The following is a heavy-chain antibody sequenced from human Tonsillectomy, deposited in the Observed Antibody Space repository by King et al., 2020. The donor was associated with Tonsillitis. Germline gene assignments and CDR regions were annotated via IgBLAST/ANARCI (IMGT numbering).Heavy chain of an antibody. CDR3: TTGLSVPADYLYYYMDV. CDR1: GFTFSNAW. J-gene: IGHJ6*03. V-gene: IGHV3-15*07. CDR2: IKSETYGGTT. Sequence: VQLVESGGGLVKPGESLRLSCAASGFTFSNAWFNWVRQAQGGGLEWVGRIKSETYGGTTDYAAPVKGRFTISRDDSTNTLHLQMNSLKTEDTAVYYWTTGLSVPADYLYYYMDVWGKGTTVTVSS. D-gene: IGHD2-2*01.